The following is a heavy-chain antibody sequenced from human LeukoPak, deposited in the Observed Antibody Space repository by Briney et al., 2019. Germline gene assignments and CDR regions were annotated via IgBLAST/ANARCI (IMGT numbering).Heavy chain of an antibody. V-gene: IGHV4-59*01. CDR2: IFYSGST. Sequence: KASETLSLTCTVSGGSISTYYWSWIRQPPGKGLEWIGYIFYSGSTNYNPSLKSRVTMSMDTSKNQFSLKLSSVTAADTAVYYCARGAGPDYWGQGTLVTVSS. J-gene: IGHJ4*02. CDR1: GGSISTYY. CDR3: ARGAGPDY.